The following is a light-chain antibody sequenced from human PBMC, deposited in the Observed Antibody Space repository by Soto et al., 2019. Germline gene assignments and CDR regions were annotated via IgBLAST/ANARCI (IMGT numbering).Light chain of an antibody. CDR2: DVS. CDR3: CSYAGSFTWV. J-gene: IGLJ1*01. V-gene: IGLV2-11*01. Sequence: QSALTQPASVSGSPGQSITISCTGTSSDVGGYSYVSWYQQHPGKTPKLMIYDVSKRPSGVPDRFSGSKSVNTASLNISGLQAEYAADDYCCSYAGSFTWVFGTGTKVTVL. CDR1: SSDVGGYSY.